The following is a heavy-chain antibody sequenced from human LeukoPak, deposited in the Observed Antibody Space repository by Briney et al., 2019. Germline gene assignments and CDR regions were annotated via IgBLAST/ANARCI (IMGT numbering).Heavy chain of an antibody. CDR2: FDPEDGET. Sequence: GASVKVSCKVSGYTLTELSMHWVRQAPGKGLEWMGGFDPEDGETIYAQKFQGRVTMTEDTSTDTAYMELSSLRSEDTAVYYCARDRWTTVVTPGWFDPWGQGTLVTVSS. V-gene: IGHV1-24*01. CDR3: ARDRWTTVVTPGWFDP. CDR1: GYTLTELS. J-gene: IGHJ5*02. D-gene: IGHD4-23*01.